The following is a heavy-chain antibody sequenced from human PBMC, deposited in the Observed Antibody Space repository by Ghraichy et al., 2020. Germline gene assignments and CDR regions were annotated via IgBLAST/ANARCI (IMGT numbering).Heavy chain of an antibody. CDR2: INHSGST. Sequence: SETLSLTCAVYGGSFSGYYWSWIRQPPGKGLEWIGEINHSGSTNYNPSLKSRVTISVDTSKNQFSLKLSSVTAADTAVYYCARLRGYSYGSPPLDAFDIWGQGTMVTVSS. V-gene: IGHV4-34*01. CDR3: ARLRGYSYGSPPLDAFDI. CDR1: GGSFSGYY. D-gene: IGHD5-18*01. J-gene: IGHJ3*02.